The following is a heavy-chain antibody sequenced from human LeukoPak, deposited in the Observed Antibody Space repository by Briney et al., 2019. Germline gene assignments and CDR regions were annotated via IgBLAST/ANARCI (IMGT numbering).Heavy chain of an antibody. CDR1: GFIFSSYE. D-gene: IGHD6-13*01. V-gene: IGHV3-48*03. Sequence: GGSLRLSCAASGFIFSSYEMNWVRQAPGKGREWVSYISNGDRTTKYADSVEGRFTISRDNAQNSLFLQMNSLRAEDTAVYYCARVGYSSTWHSGSAFDIWGQGTMVIVSS. CDR2: ISNGDRTT. CDR3: ARVGYSSTWHSGSAFDI. J-gene: IGHJ3*02.